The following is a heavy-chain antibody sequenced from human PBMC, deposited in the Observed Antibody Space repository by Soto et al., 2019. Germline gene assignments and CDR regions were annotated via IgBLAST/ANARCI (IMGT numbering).Heavy chain of an antibody. CDR2: ISSNGDST. CDR3: VHPRSTVQIPPT. J-gene: IGHJ5*02. CDR1: GFTFSMFS. V-gene: IGHV3-64D*06. D-gene: IGHD4-17*01. Sequence: AGSLRLSCSASGFTFSMFSMHWVRQAPGKGLEYVSGISSNGDSTYYADSVKGRFTISRDNSKNTLYLQMSSLRAVDTAVYYCVHPRSTVQIPPTWGQGTLVT.